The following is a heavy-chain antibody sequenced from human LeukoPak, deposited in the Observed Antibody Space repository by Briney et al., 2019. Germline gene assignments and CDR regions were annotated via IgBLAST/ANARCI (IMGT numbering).Heavy chain of an antibody. CDR3: ARHMSVSYDAFDL. CDR1: GGSISSGGYS. D-gene: IGHD3-10*01. V-gene: IGHV4-30-2*01. Sequence: PSETLSLTCAVPGGSISSGGYSWSWIRQPPGKGLEWIGYIYHSGSTYYNPSLKSRVTISVDRSKNQFSLKLSFVTAADTAVYYCARHMSVSYDAFDLWGRGTTVTVSS. CDR2: IYHSGST. J-gene: IGHJ3*01.